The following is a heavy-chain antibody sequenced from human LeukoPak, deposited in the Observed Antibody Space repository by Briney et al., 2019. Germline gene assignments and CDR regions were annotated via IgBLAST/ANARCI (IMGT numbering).Heavy chain of an antibody. J-gene: IGHJ6*04. D-gene: IGHD2-2*01. CDR3: AREDCSGTSCYEGMDYYYYYGMDV. CDR2: IIPIFGTA. Sequence: SVKVSCKASGGTFSSYAISWVRQAPGQGLEWMGGIIPIFGTANYAQKFQGRVTITADESTSTAYMELSSLRSEDTAVYYCAREDCSGTSCYEGMDYYYYYGMDVWGKGTTVTVSS. CDR1: GGTFSSYA. V-gene: IGHV1-69*01.